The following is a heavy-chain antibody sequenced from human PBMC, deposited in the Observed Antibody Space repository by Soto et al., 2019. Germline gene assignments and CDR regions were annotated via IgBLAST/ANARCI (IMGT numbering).Heavy chain of an antibody. V-gene: IGHV3-21*01. CDR1: GFTFSNYS. Sequence: KPGGSLRLSCAASGFTFSNYSMNWVRQAPGKGLEWVSSISSSGSYIYYADSMKGRFTISRDNAKNSLYLQMNSLRAEDTAVYYCARDSGDSPLALFDYWGQGTLVTVSS. D-gene: IGHD2-21*01. CDR3: ARDSGDSPLALFDY. CDR2: ISSSGSYI. J-gene: IGHJ4*02.